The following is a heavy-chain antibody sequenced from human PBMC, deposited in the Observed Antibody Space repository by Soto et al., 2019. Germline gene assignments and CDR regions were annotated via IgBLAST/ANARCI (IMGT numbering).Heavy chain of an antibody. CDR1: GYTFTSYA. CDR3: ARTRYYDFWNPEAFDI. J-gene: IGHJ3*02. CDR2: INAGNGNT. V-gene: IGHV1-3*01. Sequence: ASVKVSCKASGYTFTSYAMHWVRQAPGQRLEWMGWINAGNGNTKYSQKFQGRVTITRDTSASTAYMELSSLRSEDTAVYYCARTRYYDFWNPEAFDIWGQGTMVTVSS. D-gene: IGHD3-3*01.